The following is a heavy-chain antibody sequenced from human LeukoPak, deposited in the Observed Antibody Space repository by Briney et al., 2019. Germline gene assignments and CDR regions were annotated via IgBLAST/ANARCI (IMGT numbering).Heavy chain of an antibody. D-gene: IGHD6-19*01. CDR1: GYSFTSYW. Sequence: GESLKISCKGSGYSFTSYWIVWVRQMPGEGLQWMGNMHPGCSDTTHSPSCQGQVTISDDKSISPAYLQWSSLKASDTAMYYCASLGAVTGRIAGSDYWSPGTLVTVSS. CDR3: ASLGAVTGRIAGSDY. CDR2: MHPGCSDT. J-gene: IGHJ4*02. V-gene: IGHV5-51*01.